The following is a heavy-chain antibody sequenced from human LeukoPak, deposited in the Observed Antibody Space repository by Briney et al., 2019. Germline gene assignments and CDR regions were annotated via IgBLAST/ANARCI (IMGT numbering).Heavy chain of an antibody. CDR3: ARASWSGYFPNGYYYGMDV. Sequence: SETLSLTCAVYGGSFSGYYWSWIRQPPRKGLEWIGEINHSGSTNYNPSLKSRVTISVDTSKNQFSLKLSSVTAADTAVYYCARASWSGYFPNGYYYGMDVWGQGTTVTVSS. CDR2: INHSGST. V-gene: IGHV4-34*01. J-gene: IGHJ6*02. CDR1: GGSFSGYY. D-gene: IGHD3-3*01.